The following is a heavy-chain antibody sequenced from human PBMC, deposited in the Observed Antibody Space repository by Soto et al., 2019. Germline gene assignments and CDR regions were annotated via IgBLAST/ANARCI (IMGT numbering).Heavy chain of an antibody. Sequence: PETLCLTCTVSGGSISSYYWSWIRQPAGKGLEWIGRIYTSGSTNYNPSLKSRVTMSVDTSKNQFSLKLSSVTAADTAVYYCARIVGSGSGWYDWFVPWGHGILVSVPP. V-gene: IGHV4-4*07. CDR3: ARIVGSGSGWYDWFVP. CDR1: GGSISSYY. J-gene: IGHJ5*02. CDR2: IYTSGST. D-gene: IGHD6-19*01.